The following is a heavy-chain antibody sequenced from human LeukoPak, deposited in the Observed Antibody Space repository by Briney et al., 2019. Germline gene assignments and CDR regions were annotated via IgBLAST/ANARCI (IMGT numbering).Heavy chain of an antibody. CDR3: ARVLIVVVPALPGPERRAYGMDV. V-gene: IGHV4-34*01. CDR2: INHSGST. CDR1: GGSFSGYY. D-gene: IGHD2-2*01. J-gene: IGHJ6*02. Sequence: SETLSLTCAVYGGSFSGYYWSWVRQPPGKGLEWIGEINHSGSTNYNPSLKSRVTISVDTSKNQFSLKLSSVTAADTAVCYCARVLIVVVPALPGPERRAYGMDVWGQGTTVTVSS.